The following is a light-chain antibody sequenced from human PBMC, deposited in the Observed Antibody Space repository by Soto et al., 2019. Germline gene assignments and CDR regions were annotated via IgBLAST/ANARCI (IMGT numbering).Light chain of an antibody. J-gene: IGKJ2*01. CDR3: QHYGPSPGYT. CDR1: QSVTSSY. CDR2: AAS. Sequence: EIVLTQSPGTLSLSPGERATLSCRARQSVTSSYFAWYQHKPGQAPRLLIYAASDRATGIPDRFIGSGSVTNFTLTITRLEPEDFAVYYCQHYGPSPGYTFGQGTKLEI. V-gene: IGKV3-20*01.